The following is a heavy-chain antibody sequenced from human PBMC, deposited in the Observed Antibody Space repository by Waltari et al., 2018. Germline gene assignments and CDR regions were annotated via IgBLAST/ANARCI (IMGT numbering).Heavy chain of an antibody. CDR3: ARQVPNDAFDI. CDR2: IYYSGRT. V-gene: IGHV4-39*01. J-gene: IGHJ3*02. D-gene: IGHD2-2*01. Sequence: QLQLQESGPGLVKPSETLSLTCTVSGGSISSSSYYWGWIRQPPGKGLEWIGSIYYSGRTYYNPSLKSRVTISVDTSKNQFSLKLSSVTAADTAVYYCARQVPNDAFDIWGQGTMVTVSS. CDR1: GGSISSSSYY.